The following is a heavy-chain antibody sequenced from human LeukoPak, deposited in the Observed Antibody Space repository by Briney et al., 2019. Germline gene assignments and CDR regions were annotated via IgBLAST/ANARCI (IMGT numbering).Heavy chain of an antibody. J-gene: IGHJ4*02. D-gene: IGHD5-12*01. CDR2: IIGSSGDT. CDR3: AKGAYDYIEMGYFDY. V-gene: IGHV3-23*01. Sequence: GSLRLSCAASGFSLTNFAMSWVRQAPGKGLEWVSLIIGSSGDTFYADSVKGRFTISRDNSKNRLYLQMNSLRAEDTALYYCAKGAYDYIEMGYFDYWGQGTLVTVSS. CDR1: GFSLTNFA.